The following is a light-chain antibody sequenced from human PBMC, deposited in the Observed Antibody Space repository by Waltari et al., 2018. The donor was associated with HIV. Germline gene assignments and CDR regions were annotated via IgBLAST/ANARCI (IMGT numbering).Light chain of an antibody. Sequence: ETVMTQFPATLSVSPGERATLPCRASQSVSSNLAWYQQKPGQAPRLLIYDASTRATGIPARFSGSGSGTEFTLTISSLQSEDFAVYYCQQYSKWPPFFGPGTKVDI. CDR3: QQYSKWPPF. V-gene: IGKV3-15*01. CDR2: DAS. J-gene: IGKJ3*01. CDR1: QSVSSN.